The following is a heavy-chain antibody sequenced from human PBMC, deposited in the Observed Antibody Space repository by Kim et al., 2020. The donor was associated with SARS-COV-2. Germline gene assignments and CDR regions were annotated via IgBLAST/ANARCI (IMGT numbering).Heavy chain of an antibody. D-gene: IGHD3-10*01. V-gene: IGHV3-48*02. Sequence: KGRCTISRDNAKNSLYLQMNSLRDEDAAVYYCARDLIKLVGELLSTAGDYWGQGTLVTVSS. J-gene: IGHJ4*02. CDR3: ARDLIKLVGELLSTAGDY.